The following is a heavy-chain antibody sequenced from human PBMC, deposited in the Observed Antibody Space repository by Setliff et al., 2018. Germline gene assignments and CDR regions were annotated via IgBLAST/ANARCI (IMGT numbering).Heavy chain of an antibody. CDR3: VRDLHWGFDY. D-gene: IGHD7-27*01. J-gene: IGHJ4*02. Sequence: LRLSCAASGFTFSDYSMNWVRQAPGKGLEWVSYISSSSSTIYYADSVKGRFTISRDNAKNSLYLQMNSLRAEDTAVYYCVRDLHWGFDYWGLGTLVTVSS. V-gene: IGHV3-48*01. CDR2: ISSSSSTI. CDR1: GFTFSDYS.